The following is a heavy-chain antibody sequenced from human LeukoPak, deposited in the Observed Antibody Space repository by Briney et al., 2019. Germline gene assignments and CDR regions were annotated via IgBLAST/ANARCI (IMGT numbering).Heavy chain of an antibody. Sequence: GESLKISCTASRYSWIAWVRQMPGKGLEWMGIIYPGDSDTRYSPSFQGQVTISADKSISTAYLQWSSLKASDTAMYYCARHYSSSSGDAFDIWGQGTMVTVSS. CDR3: ARHYSSSSGDAFDI. J-gene: IGHJ3*02. CDR2: IYPGDSDT. CDR1: RYSW. D-gene: IGHD6-6*01. V-gene: IGHV5-51*01.